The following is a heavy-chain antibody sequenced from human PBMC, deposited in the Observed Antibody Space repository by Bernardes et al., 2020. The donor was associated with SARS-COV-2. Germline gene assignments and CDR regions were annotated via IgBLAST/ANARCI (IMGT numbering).Heavy chain of an antibody. V-gene: IGHV3-48*03. CDR2: ISNGGGTI. Sequence: GGSLRLSCAASGFVFSNYEMNWVRQAPGKGLEWISYISNGGGTIHYADSVRGRFTMSRDNSLNSVFLQMDSLTADDTAIYYCARDKVGFSKGVLDFWGQGTLVTVSS. D-gene: IGHD1-26*01. CDR1: GFVFSNYE. J-gene: IGHJ4*02. CDR3: ARDKVGFSKGVLDF.